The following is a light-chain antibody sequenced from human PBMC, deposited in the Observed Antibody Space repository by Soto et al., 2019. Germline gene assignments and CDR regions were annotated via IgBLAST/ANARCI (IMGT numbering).Light chain of an antibody. V-gene: IGKV3-20*01. CDR2: GAS. J-gene: IGKJ2*01. CDR1: QDVGTNY. CDR3: QQFINSPYMYI. Sequence: EIVLTQSPGTLSLSPGEGATLSCRSSQDVGTNYLAWYQQKPGQAPRLLIFGASSRASGVPGRFSGSGSGTDFTLTISRLEPEDSAVYYCQQFINSPYMYIFVQGTKLEI.